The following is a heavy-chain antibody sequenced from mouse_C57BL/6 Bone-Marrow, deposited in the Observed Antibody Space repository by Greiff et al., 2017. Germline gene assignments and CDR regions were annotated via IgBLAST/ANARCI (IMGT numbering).Heavy chain of an antibody. CDR2: IDPETGGT. J-gene: IGHJ4*01. CDR3: TRGDLDY. CDR1: GYTFTDYE. Sequence: VHLVESGAELVRPGASVTLSCKASGYTFTDYEMHWVKQTPVHGLEWIGAIDPETGGTAYNQKFKGKAILTADKSSSTAYMELRSLTSEDSAVYYCTRGDLDYWGQGTSVTVSS. V-gene: IGHV1-15*01.